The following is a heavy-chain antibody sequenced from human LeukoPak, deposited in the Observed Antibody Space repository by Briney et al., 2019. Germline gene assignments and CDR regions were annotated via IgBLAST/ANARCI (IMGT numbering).Heavy chain of an antibody. CDR1: GYTFTSYG. D-gene: IGHD5-18*01. Sequence: PVASVKVSCKASGYTFTSYGISWVRQAPGQGLEWMGWISAYNGNTNYAQKLQGRVTMTTDTSTSTAYMELRSLRSDDTAVYYCASTTMARLYNWFDPWGQGTLVTVSS. J-gene: IGHJ5*02. V-gene: IGHV1-18*01. CDR3: ASTTMARLYNWFDP. CDR2: ISAYNGNT.